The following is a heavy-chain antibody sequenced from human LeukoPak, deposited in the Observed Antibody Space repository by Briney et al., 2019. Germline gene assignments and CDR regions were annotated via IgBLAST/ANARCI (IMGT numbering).Heavy chain of an antibody. CDR1: GFTFSSYS. J-gene: IGHJ5*02. CDR3: ARASYPAATYNWFDP. V-gene: IGHV3-21*01. Sequence: GSLRLSCAASGFTFSSYSMNWVRQAPGKGLEWVSSISSSSSYIYYADSVKGRFTISRDNAKNSLYLQMNSLRAEDTAVYYCARASYPAATYNWFDPWGQGTLVTVSS. D-gene: IGHD2-2*01. CDR2: ISSSSSYI.